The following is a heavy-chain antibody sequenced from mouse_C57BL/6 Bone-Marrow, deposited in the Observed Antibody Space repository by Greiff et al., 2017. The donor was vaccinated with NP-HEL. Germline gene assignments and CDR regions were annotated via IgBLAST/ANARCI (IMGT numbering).Heavy chain of an antibody. CDR3: ARITTVVATFYWYFDV. D-gene: IGHD1-1*01. J-gene: IGHJ1*03. V-gene: IGHV2-9-1*01. Sequence: QVQLKESGPGLVAPSQSLSITCTVSGFSLTSYAISWVRQPPGKGLEWLGVIWTGGGTNYNSALKSRLSISKDNSKSQVFLKMNSLQTDDTARYYCARITTVVATFYWYFDVWGTGTTVTVSS. CDR1: GFSLTSYA. CDR2: IWTGGGT.